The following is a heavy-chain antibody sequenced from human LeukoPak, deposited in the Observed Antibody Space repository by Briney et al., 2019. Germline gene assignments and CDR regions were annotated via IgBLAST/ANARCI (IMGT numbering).Heavy chain of an antibody. CDR1: GFTFSSYA. CDR2: ISASGGDT. Sequence: GGSLRLSCAASGFTFSSYAMSWVRQAPGKGLEWISGISASGGDTHYTDSVKGRFTISRDNAKNTLYLQMNSLRAEDTAVYYCAKDIWSSGTFLDYWGQGTLVTASS. J-gene: IGHJ4*02. V-gene: IGHV3-23*01. D-gene: IGHD3-10*01. CDR3: AKDIWSSGTFLDY.